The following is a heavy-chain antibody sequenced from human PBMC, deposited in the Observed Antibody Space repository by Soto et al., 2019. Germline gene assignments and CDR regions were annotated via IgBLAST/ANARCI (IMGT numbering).Heavy chain of an antibody. CDR2: INGNGDST. J-gene: IGHJ6*02. D-gene: IGHD2-2*02. V-gene: IGHV3-23*01. Sequence: QRLSCAASGFTFSKYAMTWVRQAPGKGLEWSSGINGNGDSTYYADSVKGRFTISRDNSKNTLHLQMNSLRAEDSAVYYGAQQGYCATTRCYTPSFYYGLDAWGQGTTVTVSS. CDR3: AQQGYCATTRCYTPSFYYGLDA. CDR1: GFTFSKYA.